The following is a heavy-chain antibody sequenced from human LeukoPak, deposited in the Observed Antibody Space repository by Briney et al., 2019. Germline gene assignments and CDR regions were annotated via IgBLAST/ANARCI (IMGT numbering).Heavy chain of an antibody. CDR3: ARDVGYRNAQMFFDI. V-gene: IGHV4-39*07. J-gene: IGHJ3*02. CDR1: GGSISSSSYY. D-gene: IGHD5-18*01. CDR2: IYYSGST. Sequence: SETLSPTCTVSGGSISSSSYYWGWIRQPPGKGLEWIGSIYYSGSTYYNPSLKSRVTISVDTSKNQSSLKLSSVTAADTAVYYCARDVGYRNAQMFFDIWGQGTVVTVSS.